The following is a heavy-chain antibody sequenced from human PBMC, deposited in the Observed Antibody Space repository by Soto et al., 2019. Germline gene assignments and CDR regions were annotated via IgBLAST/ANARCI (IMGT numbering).Heavy chain of an antibody. D-gene: IGHD3-10*01. CDR2: INPSGGST. CDR1: GYTFTSYY. J-gene: IGHJ3*02. V-gene: IGHV1-46*01. Sequence: QVQLVQSGAEVKKPGASVKVSCKASGYTFTSYYMHWVRQAPGQGLEWMGIINPSGGSTSYAQKCQGRGTMTRETYTSTVYMELSSLRSEDTAVYYCAREHMVRGENACDIWGQGTMVTVSS. CDR3: AREHMVRGENACDI.